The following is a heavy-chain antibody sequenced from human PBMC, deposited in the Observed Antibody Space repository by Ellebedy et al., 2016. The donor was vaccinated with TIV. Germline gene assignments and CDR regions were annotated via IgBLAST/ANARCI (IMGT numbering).Heavy chain of an antibody. J-gene: IGHJ4*02. Sequence: ASVKVSXKASGYTFTSYGISWVRQAPGQGLEWMGIINPSGGSTSYAQKFQGRVTMTRDTSTSTVYMELSSLRSEDTAVYYCARDVSKVGATTYFDYWGQGTLVTVSS. CDR3: ARDVSKVGATTYFDY. CDR1: GYTFTSYG. V-gene: IGHV1-46*01. CDR2: INPSGGST. D-gene: IGHD1-26*01.